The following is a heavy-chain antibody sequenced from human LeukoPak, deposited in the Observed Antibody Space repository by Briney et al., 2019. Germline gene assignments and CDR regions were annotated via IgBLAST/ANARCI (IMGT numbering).Heavy chain of an antibody. Sequence: PSETLSLTCAVYGGSFSGYYWSWIRQPPGKGLEWVGEINHSGRTNYNPSLKSRVTISVETSKNHFSLKLSSVTAADTAVYYCARGRIAARPWIKIDYWGQGTLVTVSS. D-gene: IGHD6-6*01. CDR2: INHSGRT. J-gene: IGHJ4*02. CDR3: ARGRIAARPWIKIDY. CDR1: GGSFSGYY. V-gene: IGHV4-34*01.